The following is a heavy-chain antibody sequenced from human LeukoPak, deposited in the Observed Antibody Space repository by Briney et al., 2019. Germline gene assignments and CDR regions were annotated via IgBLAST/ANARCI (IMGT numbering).Heavy chain of an antibody. J-gene: IGHJ3*02. CDR1: GFTFDDYA. D-gene: IGHD3-3*02. V-gene: IGHV3-9*03. CDR2: ISWNSGSI. Sequence: GRSLRLSCAASGFTFDDYAMHWVRQAPGKGLEWVSGISWNSGSIGYADSVKGRFTISRDNAKNSLYLQMNSLRAEDMALYYCAKARLALGGAFDIWGQGTMVTVSS. CDR3: AKARLALGGAFDI.